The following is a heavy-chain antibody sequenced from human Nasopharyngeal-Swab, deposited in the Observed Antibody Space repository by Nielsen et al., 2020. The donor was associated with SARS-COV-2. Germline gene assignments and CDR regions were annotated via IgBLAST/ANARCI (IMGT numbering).Heavy chain of an antibody. D-gene: IGHD6-25*01. CDR1: GYSFIDYW. Sequence: GESLKISCKVSGYSFIDYWIGWVRQMPGRGLEWMGIIYPGDSDTRYNPSFQGQVTISADNSISTAYLQWGSLKASDSAMYYCARPLAAASNYFDYWGQGTLVTVSS. J-gene: IGHJ4*02. V-gene: IGHV5-51*01. CDR3: ARPLAAASNYFDY. CDR2: IYPGDSDT.